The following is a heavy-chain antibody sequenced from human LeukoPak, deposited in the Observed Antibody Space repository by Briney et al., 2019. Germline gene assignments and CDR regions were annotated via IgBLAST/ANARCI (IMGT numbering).Heavy chain of an antibody. CDR2: IYYSGST. D-gene: IGHD1-20*01. CDR3: ASKYNWNLAYDY. CDR1: GGSISSYY. J-gene: IGHJ4*02. V-gene: IGHV4-59*01. Sequence: SETLSLTCTVSGGSISSYYWSWIRQPPGKGLEWIGYIYYSGSTNYNPSLKSRVTISVDTSKNQFSLKLSSVTAADMAVYYCASKYNWNLAYDYWGQGTLVTVSS.